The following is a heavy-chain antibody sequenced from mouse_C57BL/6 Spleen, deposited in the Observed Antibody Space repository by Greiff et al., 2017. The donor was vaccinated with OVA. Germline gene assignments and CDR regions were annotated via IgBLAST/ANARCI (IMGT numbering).Heavy chain of an antibody. CDR2: IDPEDGAP. CDR3: AIAVDY. D-gene: IGHD1-1*01. CDR1: GLNITDYY. V-gene: IGHV14-2*01. J-gene: IGHJ2*01. Sequence: VQLKQSGAELVKPGASVKLSCPASGLNITDYYMHWVQQRTEQGLEWIGRIDPEDGAPKSAPKFQGKATITAATSSTTAYLQLSSLTSEDTAVYYCAIAVDYWGQGTTLTVSS.